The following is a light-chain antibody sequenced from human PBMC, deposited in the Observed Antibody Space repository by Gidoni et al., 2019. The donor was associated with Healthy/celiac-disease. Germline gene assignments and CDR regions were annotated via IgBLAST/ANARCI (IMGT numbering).Light chain of an antibody. J-gene: IGKJ4*01. Sequence: DRQLTQSPSSLSASVRDRDTITCRASQVISKYSAWFQQKPGNAPKSLIYSASSLQSGVPSKFSCSVSGTDFPLTIRSLQPEDVATYYCPQYNSYPLTFGCGTKVEIK. CDR2: SAS. V-gene: IGKV1-16*02. CDR1: QVISKY. CDR3: PQYNSYPLT.